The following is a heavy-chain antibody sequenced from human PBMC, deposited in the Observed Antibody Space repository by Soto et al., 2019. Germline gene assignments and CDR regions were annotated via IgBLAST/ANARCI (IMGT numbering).Heavy chain of an antibody. CDR3: AKDLWSPSYYYYYGMDV. CDR1: GFTFSSYG. CDR2: ISYDGSNK. J-gene: IGHJ6*02. V-gene: IGHV3-30*18. Sequence: GGSLRLSCAASGFTFSSYGMHWVRQAPGKGLEWVAVISYDGSNKYYADSVKGRFTISRDNSKNTLYLQMNSLRAEDTAVYYCAKDLWSPSYYYYYGMDVWGQGTTVTVSS. D-gene: IGHD3-16*01.